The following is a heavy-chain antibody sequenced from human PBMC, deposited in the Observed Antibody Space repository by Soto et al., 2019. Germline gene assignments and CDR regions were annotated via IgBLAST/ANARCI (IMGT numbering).Heavy chain of an antibody. D-gene: IGHD5-18*01. CDR2: ISGSGGST. Sequence: VGSLRLSCAASGFTFGTYAMNWVRQAPGKGLEWVSGISGSGGSTYYSDSVKGRFTISRDNSKNTLYLQMNSLRADDTAVYYCAKDRSVDTRDWFDPWGQGTLVTVSS. CDR3: AKDRSVDTRDWFDP. CDR1: GFTFGTYA. V-gene: IGHV3-23*01. J-gene: IGHJ5*02.